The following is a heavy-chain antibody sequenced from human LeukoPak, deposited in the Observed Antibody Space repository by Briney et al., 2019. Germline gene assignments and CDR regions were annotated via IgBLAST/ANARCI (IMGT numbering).Heavy chain of an antibody. D-gene: IGHD6-13*01. J-gene: IGHJ4*02. V-gene: IGHV3-23*01. Sequence: AGGTLRLSCAASGFSFSSYGMSWVRQAPGKGLEWVSGISGSGASTYYADSVKGRFTISRDNSKNTLYLQMNSLRAEDTAVYYCAEVPPTAAGRMEYYFDYWGQGTLVTVSS. CDR2: ISGSGAST. CDR3: AEVPPTAAGRMEYYFDY. CDR1: GFSFSSYG.